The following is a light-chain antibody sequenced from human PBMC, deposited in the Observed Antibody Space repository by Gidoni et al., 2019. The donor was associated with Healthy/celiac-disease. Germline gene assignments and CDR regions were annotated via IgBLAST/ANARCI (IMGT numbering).Light chain of an antibody. V-gene: IGKV3-11*01. CDR1: QSVSSY. Sequence: ENVLTQSPATLSLSPGDRATLTCSASQSVSSYLAWYQQTPGQAPRLLIYDASNRATDIPARFSGSGSGTDFPLTISSLEPEDFAVYYCQQRSNWPTFGGGTKVEIK. J-gene: IGKJ4*01. CDR2: DAS. CDR3: QQRSNWPT.